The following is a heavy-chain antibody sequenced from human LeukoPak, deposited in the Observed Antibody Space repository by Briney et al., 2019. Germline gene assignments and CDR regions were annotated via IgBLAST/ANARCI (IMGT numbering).Heavy chain of an antibody. J-gene: IGHJ3*02. V-gene: IGHV3-13*01. CDR2: IGTAGDT. Sequence: GGSLRLSCAASGFTFSNYDMHWVRQATGKGLEWASAIGTAGDTYYPGSVKGRFTISRENANNSLYLQMKSLRAGDTAVYYCARGPYRNYDILTGYHDAFDIWGQGTTVTVSS. CDR3: ARGPYRNYDILTGYHDAFDI. CDR1: GFTFSNYD. D-gene: IGHD3-9*01.